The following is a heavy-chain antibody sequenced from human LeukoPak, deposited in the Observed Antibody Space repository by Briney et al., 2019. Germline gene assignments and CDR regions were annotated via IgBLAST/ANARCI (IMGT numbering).Heavy chain of an antibody. CDR1: GYTFTSYG. V-gene: IGHV1-18*01. CDR3: ARRVTVAGPDDY. J-gene: IGHJ4*02. D-gene: IGHD6-19*01. Sequence: ASVKVSCKVSGYTFTSYGISWVRQAPGQGLEWMGWISAYNGNTNYAQKLQGRVTMTTDTSTSTAYMELRSLRSDDTAVYYCARRVTVAGPDDYWGQGTLVTVSS. CDR2: ISAYNGNT.